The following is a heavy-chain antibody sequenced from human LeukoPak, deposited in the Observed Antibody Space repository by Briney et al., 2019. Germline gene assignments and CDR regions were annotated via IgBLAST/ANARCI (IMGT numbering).Heavy chain of an antibody. CDR3: VRGGTYWTVS. J-gene: IGHJ5*01. CDR2: IKPDGSEK. CDR1: GFVFSASY. Sequence: GGSLRLSCAASGFVFSASYMSWVRKAPGKGLEWLATIKPDGSEKYHVDSVSGRFTISRDNTNDSLVLQMNSLRVDDTAVYYCVRGGTYWTVSWGQGTLVNVS. V-gene: IGHV3-7*01.